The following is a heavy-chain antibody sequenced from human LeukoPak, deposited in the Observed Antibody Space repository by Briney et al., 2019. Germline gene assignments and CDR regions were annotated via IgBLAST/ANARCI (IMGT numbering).Heavy chain of an antibody. V-gene: IGHV1-69*13. D-gene: IGHD3-10*01. J-gene: IGHJ3*02. CDR1: GGTFSSYA. CDR3: ARDRLLWFGELSDAFDI. CDR2: IIPIFGTA. Sequence: GASVKVSCKASGGTFSSYAISWVRQAPGQGLEWMGGIIPIFGTANYAQKFQGRVTITADESTSTAYMELSSLRAEDTAVYYCARDRLLWFGELSDAFDIWGQGTMVTVSS.